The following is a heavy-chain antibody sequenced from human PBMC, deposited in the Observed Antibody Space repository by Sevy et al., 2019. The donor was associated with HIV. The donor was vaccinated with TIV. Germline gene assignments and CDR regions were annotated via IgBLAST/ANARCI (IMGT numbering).Heavy chain of an antibody. CDR3: AKVRYCSSTSCYTYFDY. V-gene: IGHV3-23*01. CDR2: ISGSGGST. Sequence: GGSLRLSCGASGFTFSTYWMSWVRQAPGKGLEWVSAISGSGGSTYYADSVKGRFTISRDNSKNTLYLQMNSLRAEDTAVYYCAKVRYCSSTSCYTYFDYWGQGTLVTVSS. D-gene: IGHD2-2*02. J-gene: IGHJ4*02. CDR1: GFTFSTYW.